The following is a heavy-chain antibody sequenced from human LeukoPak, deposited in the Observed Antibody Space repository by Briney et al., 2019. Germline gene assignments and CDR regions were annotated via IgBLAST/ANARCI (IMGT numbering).Heavy chain of an antibody. CDR1: GFTFSNFW. Sequence: PGGSLRLSCAASGFTFSNFWMSWVRQAPGKGLEWVAIIKEDGSEKYYVDSVKGRFTISRDNAKKSLFLQMSSLGAEDTAVYYCARSPHGITMVRGVRFDYWSQGTLVTVSS. V-gene: IGHV3-7*03. CDR3: ARSPHGITMVRGVRFDY. CDR2: IKEDGSEK. J-gene: IGHJ4*02. D-gene: IGHD3-10*01.